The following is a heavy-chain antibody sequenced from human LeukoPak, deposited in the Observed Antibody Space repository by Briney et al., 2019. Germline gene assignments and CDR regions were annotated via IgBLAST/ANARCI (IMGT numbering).Heavy chain of an antibody. J-gene: IGHJ5*02. CDR1: GGTFSTYA. Sequence: SVKVSCKASGGTFSTYAISWVRQAPGQGLEWMGGIIPIFGTANYAQKFQGRVTITADKSTSTAYMELSSLRSEDTAVYYCARRRFGELAKYNWFDPWGQGTLVTVSS. V-gene: IGHV1-69*06. CDR2: IIPIFGTA. D-gene: IGHD3-10*01. CDR3: ARRRFGELAKYNWFDP.